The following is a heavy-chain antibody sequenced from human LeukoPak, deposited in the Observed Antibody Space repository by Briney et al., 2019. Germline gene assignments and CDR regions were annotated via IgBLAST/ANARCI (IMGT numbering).Heavy chain of an antibody. Sequence: GGSLRLSCAASGFTFSSYAMSWVRQAPGKGLEWVSAISGSGGSTYYADSVKGRLPISRDNSKNTLYLQMNSLRAEDTAVYYCAKAKVDVLRFLEWSLDYWGQGTLVTGSS. CDR2: ISGSGGST. V-gene: IGHV3-23*01. CDR1: GFTFSSYA. J-gene: IGHJ4*02. D-gene: IGHD3-3*01. CDR3: AKAKVDVLRFLEWSLDY.